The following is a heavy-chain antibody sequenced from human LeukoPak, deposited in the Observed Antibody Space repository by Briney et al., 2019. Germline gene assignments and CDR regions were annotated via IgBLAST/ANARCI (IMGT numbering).Heavy chain of an antibody. Sequence: ASVKVSCKASGYTFINYGISWVRQAPGQGLEWMGWISVYKGDTNYAQKFQGRVTMTTDKSTSTAYMELWSLRSDDTAVYFCARDRSNSDVWGQGTTVTVSS. CDR3: ARDRSNSDV. J-gene: IGHJ6*02. CDR2: ISVYKGDT. D-gene: IGHD2-15*01. CDR1: GYTFINYG. V-gene: IGHV1-18*01.